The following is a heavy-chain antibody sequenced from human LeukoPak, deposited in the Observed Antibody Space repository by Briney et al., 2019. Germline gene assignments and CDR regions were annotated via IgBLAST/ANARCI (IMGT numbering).Heavy chain of an antibody. V-gene: IGHV4-59*12. CDR2: IYHSGSA. Sequence: PSETLSLTCSVSGYDSISTYYWNWIRQPPGKGLEWIGYIYHSGSAYYNPSLKSRVTISVDRSKNQFSLKLSSVTAADTAVYYCARNGVVPAALFDYWGQGTLVTVSS. J-gene: IGHJ4*02. CDR1: GYDSISTYY. CDR3: ARNGVVPAALFDY. D-gene: IGHD2-2*01.